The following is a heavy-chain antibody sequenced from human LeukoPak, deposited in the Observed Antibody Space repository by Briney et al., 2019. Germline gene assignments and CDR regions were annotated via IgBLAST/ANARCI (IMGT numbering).Heavy chain of an antibody. CDR1: GYTFTSYG. D-gene: IGHD3-10*01. J-gene: IGHJ6*02. Sequence: ASVKVSCKASGYTFTSYGISWVRQAPGQGLEWMGWISAYNGNTNYAQKLQGRVTMTTDTSTSTAYMELRSLRADDTAVYYCARDLEVRGVMPNVYGMDVWGQGTTVTVSS. V-gene: IGHV1-18*01. CDR2: ISAYNGNT. CDR3: ARDLEVRGVMPNVYGMDV.